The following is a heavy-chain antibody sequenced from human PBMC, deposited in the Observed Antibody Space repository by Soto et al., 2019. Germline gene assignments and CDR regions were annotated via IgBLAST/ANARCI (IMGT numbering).Heavy chain of an antibody. Sequence: QVQLVESGGGVVQPGRSLRLSCAASGLTFSSSAMHWVRQAPGKGLEWVALISDDGSNKYYVDSVKGRFTISRDNSKNTLDLQMNSLREEDTAVYYCAAETKCYFYGMDVWGQGTTVTVSS. V-gene: IGHV3-30*03. J-gene: IGHJ6*02. CDR2: ISDDGSNK. CDR3: AAETKCYFYGMDV. CDR1: GLTFSSSA.